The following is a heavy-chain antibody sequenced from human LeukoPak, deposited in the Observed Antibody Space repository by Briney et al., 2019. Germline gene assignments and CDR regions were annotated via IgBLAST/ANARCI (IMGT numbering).Heavy chain of an antibody. Sequence: GESLRLSCAVSGFTYSSYAMSWVRQAPGKGLEWVSAISGSGASAYYADSVKGRFTISRDNSKNTVYLQMNSLRAEDTAVYYCAQDGVYGPGCCYYFDYRGQGTLVTVSS. CDR1: GFTYSSYA. CDR2: ISGSGASA. D-gene: IGHD3-10*01. CDR3: AQDGVYGPGCCYYFDY. V-gene: IGHV3-23*01. J-gene: IGHJ4*02.